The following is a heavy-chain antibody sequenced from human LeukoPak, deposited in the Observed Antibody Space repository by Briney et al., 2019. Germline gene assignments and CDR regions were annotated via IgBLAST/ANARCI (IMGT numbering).Heavy chain of an antibody. CDR2: ISAYNGNT. V-gene: IGHV1-18*01. Sequence: ASVKVSCKASGYTFTSYGISWVRQAPGQGLEWMGWISAYNGNTNYPQKLQGRVTMTTDTSTSTAYMALRSLRSDDTAVYYCAREGPYYYDSSGYYYSYYFDYWGQGTLVTVSS. D-gene: IGHD3-22*01. CDR1: GYTFTSYG. CDR3: AREGPYYYDSSGYYYSYYFDY. J-gene: IGHJ4*02.